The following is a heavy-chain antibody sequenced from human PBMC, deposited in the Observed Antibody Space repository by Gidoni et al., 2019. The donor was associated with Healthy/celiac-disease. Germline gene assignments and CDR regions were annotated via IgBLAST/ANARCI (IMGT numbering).Heavy chain of an antibody. Sequence: QVQLQESGPGLVKPSETLSLTCTVSGGSVRSGIYYWSWIRQPTGTGLEWIGYIYYSGSTNYNPSLKSRVTISVDTSKNQFSLKLSSVTAADTAVYYCARAAYYGYPCYYCMDVWGKGTTVTVSS. V-gene: IGHV4-61*01. J-gene: IGHJ6*03. D-gene: IGHD3-10*01. CDR2: IYYSGST. CDR1: GGSVRSGIYY. CDR3: ARAAYYGYPCYYCMDV.